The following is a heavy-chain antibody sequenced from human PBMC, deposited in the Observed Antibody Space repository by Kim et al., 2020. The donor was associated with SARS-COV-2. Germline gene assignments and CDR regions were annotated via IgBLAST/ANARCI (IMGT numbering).Heavy chain of an antibody. Sequence: GGSLRLSCAASGFTFSSYGMHWVRQAPGKGLEWVAVISYDGSNKYYADSVKGRFTISRDNSKNTLYLQMNSLRAEDTAVYYCANLPVDTLGANPFWYWGQGTLVTVSS. D-gene: IGHD5-18*01. J-gene: IGHJ4*02. V-gene: IGHV3-30*18. CDR3: ANLPVDTLGANPFWY. CDR2: ISYDGSNK. CDR1: GFTFSSYG.